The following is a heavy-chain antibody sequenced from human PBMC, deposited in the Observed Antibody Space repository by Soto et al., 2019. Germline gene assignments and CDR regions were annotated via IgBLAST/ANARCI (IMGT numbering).Heavy chain of an antibody. CDR2: ISAYNGNT. D-gene: IGHD5-12*01. CDR1: GYTFTSYG. V-gene: IGHV1-18*01. J-gene: IGHJ6*02. CDR3: ARDDVEMATISGIYYYYYGMDV. Sequence: ASVKVSCKASGYTFTSYGISWGRQAPGQRLEWMGWISAYNGNTNYAQKLQGRVTMTTDTSTSTAYMELRSLRSDDTAVYYCARDDVEMATISGIYYYYYGMDVWGQGTTVTVSS.